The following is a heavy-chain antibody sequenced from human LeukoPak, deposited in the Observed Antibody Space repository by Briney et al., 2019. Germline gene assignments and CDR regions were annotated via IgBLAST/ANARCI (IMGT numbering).Heavy chain of an antibody. CDR2: ISSGGRTI. V-gene: IGHV3-48*03. CDR1: GFTFSSYE. Sequence: GGSLRLSCAASGFTFSSYEMNWVRQAPGKGVEWVSYISSGGRTIYYADSVKGRFTISRDNAKNSLYLQMNSVRAEDTAVYYCARPEDSSGYPTCFDFWGQGTLVTVSS. D-gene: IGHD3-22*01. J-gene: IGHJ4*02. CDR3: ARPEDSSGYPTCFDF.